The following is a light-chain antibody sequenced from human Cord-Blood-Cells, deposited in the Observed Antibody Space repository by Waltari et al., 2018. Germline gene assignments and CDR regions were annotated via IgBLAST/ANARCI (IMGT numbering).Light chain of an antibody. Sequence: DIVMTQSPDYLAVSLGERATINCKSRQSVLYSSNNKNYLAWYQQKPGQPPKLLIYWASTRESGVPDRFSGSGSGTYFTLTISSLQAEDVAVYYCQQYYSTPPTFGQGTKVEIK. CDR1: QSVLYSSNNKNY. V-gene: IGKV4-1*01. J-gene: IGKJ1*01. CDR2: WAS. CDR3: QQYYSTPPT.